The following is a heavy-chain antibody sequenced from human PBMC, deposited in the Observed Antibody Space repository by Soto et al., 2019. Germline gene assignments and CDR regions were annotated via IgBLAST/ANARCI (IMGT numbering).Heavy chain of an antibody. CDR3: ARNQKDYGDYANYFDY. Sequence: SETLSLTCTVSGGSISSGGYYWSWIRQHPGKGLEWIGYIYYSGSTYYNPSLKSRVTISVDTSKNQFSLKLSSVTAADTAVYYCARNQKDYGDYANYFDYWGQGTLVTVSS. V-gene: IGHV4-31*03. CDR2: IYYSGST. D-gene: IGHD4-17*01. J-gene: IGHJ4*02. CDR1: GGSISSGGYY.